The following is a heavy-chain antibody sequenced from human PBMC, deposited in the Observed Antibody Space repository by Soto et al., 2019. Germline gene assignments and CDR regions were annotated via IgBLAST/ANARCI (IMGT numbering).Heavy chain of an antibody. CDR3: ARRHHYDNLWGGYYYYAMDV. J-gene: IGHJ6*02. CDR2: IHYSGST. CDR1: GGSISISNYY. V-gene: IGHV4-39*01. Sequence: ETLSLTCTVSGGSISISNYYWGWIRQPPGKGLEWIGNIHYSGSTYYNPSLKSRVTISVDTSKNQFSLRLSSVTAADTAVHYCARRHHYDNLWGGYYYYAMDVWGQGTTVTVSS. D-gene: IGHD3-22*01.